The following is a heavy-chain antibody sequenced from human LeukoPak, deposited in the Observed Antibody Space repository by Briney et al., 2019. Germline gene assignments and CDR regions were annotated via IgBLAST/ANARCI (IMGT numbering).Heavy chain of an antibody. J-gene: IGHJ1*01. CDR3: AKSPGFDFWTQYFQH. CDR1: GFTFSSYA. CDR2: ISGSGGST. D-gene: IGHD3/OR15-3a*01. Sequence: GGSLRPSCAASGFTFSSYAMTWVRQAPGRGLEWVSAISGSGGSTYYADSVKGRFTISRDNSKSTLYLQMNSLRAEDTAIYYCAKSPGFDFWTQYFQHWGQGTLVAVSS. V-gene: IGHV3-23*01.